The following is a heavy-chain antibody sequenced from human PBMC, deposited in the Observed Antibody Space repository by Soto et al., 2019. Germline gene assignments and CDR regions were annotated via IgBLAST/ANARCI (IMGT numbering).Heavy chain of an antibody. J-gene: IGHJ6*02. Sequence: QVQLVQSGAEVKKPGSSVKVSCKASGYTFISYGISWVRQAPGQGLEWMGWISAYNDYTNYAQKHQGRVTMTTDTSTRIAYLELRSLRSDDTAVYYCAREGYYSGSGSYSPPRYYGMDVWGQGTTVTVSS. V-gene: IGHV1-18*01. CDR3: AREGYYSGSGSYSPPRYYGMDV. D-gene: IGHD3-10*01. CDR1: GYTFISYG. CDR2: ISAYNDYT.